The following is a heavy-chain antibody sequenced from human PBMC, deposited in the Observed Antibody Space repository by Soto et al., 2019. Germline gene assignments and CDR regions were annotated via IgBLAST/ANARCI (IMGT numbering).Heavy chain of an antibody. CDR2: SSTYNGNT. Sequence: GASVKVSCKASGYTLSNYGISWVRQAPGQGLEWMGWSSTYNGNTKYAKKFQGRVTMTTDTSTSTAYMELRSLRSDDTAVYYRVRDHHDFSSDYHYYHMDVWGKGTTVTVSS. J-gene: IGHJ6*03. V-gene: IGHV1-18*01. D-gene: IGHD3-3*01. CDR3: VRDHHDFSSDYHYYHMDV. CDR1: GYTLSNYG.